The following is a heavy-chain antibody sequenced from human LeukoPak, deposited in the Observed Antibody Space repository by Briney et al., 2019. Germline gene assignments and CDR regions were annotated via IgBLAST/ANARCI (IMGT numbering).Heavy chain of an antibody. Sequence: PGGSLILSCAGSGFTFSSSAMSWVRQAPGKGLEWVSGIGGSGGSTYYGDSVKGRFTISRDNSKNTLYLQMNSLRAEDMALYYCAIDLTEPPGDHPGSGYYYRDFWGQGTLVTVSS. CDR1: GFTFSSSA. CDR2: IGGSGGST. D-gene: IGHD3-22*01. CDR3: AIDLTEPPGDHPGSGYYYRDF. V-gene: IGHV3-23*01. J-gene: IGHJ4*02.